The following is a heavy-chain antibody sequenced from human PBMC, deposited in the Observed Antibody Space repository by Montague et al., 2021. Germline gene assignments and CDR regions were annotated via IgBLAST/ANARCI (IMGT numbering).Heavy chain of an antibody. D-gene: IGHD6-19*01. Sequence: SETLSLTCSVSGGSISSYYWSWIRQPPGKGLEWIGYIADIGNTIYNPSLKSRVTISVDTSKNQFSLRLHSVTTADTAVYDCARDFGLDISGWYWVIYWGQGTLVSVSS. V-gene: IGHV4-59*01. CDR3: ARDFGLDISGWYWVIY. J-gene: IGHJ4*02. CDR1: GGSISSYY. CDR2: IADIGNT.